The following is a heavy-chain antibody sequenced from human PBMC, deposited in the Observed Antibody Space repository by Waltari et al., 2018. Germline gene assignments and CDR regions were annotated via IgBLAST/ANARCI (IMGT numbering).Heavy chain of an antibody. CDR2: FDREDGQI. Sequence: QVQLAQSGAELKKPGASVKVSCKVSGYTLAELSMHWVRQAPGKGLEWMGGFDREDGQIIYAQKFQGRITMTEDTSTDTAYLELSSLRSEDTAMYYCASDRGGYYSMAVWGKGTTVTVSS. J-gene: IGHJ6*03. V-gene: IGHV1-24*01. D-gene: IGHD3-10*01. CDR1: GYTLAELS. CDR3: ASDRGGYYSMAV.